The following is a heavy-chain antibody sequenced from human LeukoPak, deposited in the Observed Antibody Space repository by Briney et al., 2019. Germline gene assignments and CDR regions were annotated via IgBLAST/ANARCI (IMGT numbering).Heavy chain of an antibody. CDR2: IYYSGST. D-gene: IGHD3-10*01. Sequence: SETLSLTCTVSGGSISSYYWSWIRQPPGKGLEWIGYIYYSGSTNYNPSLKSRVTISVDTSKNQFPLKLSSVTAADTAVYYCARDQAHYYGSGSFYGMDVWGQGTTVTVSS. V-gene: IGHV4-59*01. J-gene: IGHJ6*02. CDR3: ARDQAHYYGSGSFYGMDV. CDR1: GGSISSYY.